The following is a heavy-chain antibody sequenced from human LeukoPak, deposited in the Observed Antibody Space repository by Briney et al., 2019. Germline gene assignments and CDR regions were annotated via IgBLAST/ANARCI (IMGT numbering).Heavy chain of an antibody. Sequence: GGSLRLSCTASGFTFSNYWMSWVRQAPGKGLEGVANIKQDGSEKYYVDSVKGRFTISRDNARNSLYLQMNSLRAEDTALYYCAKARDDYNSGPFDYWGQGTLVTVSS. V-gene: IGHV3-7*01. D-gene: IGHD5-24*01. J-gene: IGHJ4*02. CDR1: GFTFSNYW. CDR2: IKQDGSEK. CDR3: AKARDDYNSGPFDY.